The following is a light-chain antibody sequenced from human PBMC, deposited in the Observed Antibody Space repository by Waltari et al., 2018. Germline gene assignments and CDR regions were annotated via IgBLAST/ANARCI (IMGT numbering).Light chain of an antibody. V-gene: IGKV3D-20*01. CDR2: HAS. CDR3: QYYDNSVIT. CDR1: QSLSTSY. J-gene: IGKJ5*01. Sequence: EIVLTQSPAILSLSPGERATLSCGASQSLSTSYFAWYQQKPGLAPRLLMYHASSRATGIPDRFSGSGAGTDFTLTISRLEPEDFAVYYCQYYDNSVITFGQGTRLEI.